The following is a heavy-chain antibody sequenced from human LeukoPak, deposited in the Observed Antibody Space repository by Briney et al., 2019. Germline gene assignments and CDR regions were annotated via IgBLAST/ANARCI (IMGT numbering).Heavy chain of an antibody. CDR3: AELGITMIGGV. V-gene: IGHV3-21*01. D-gene: IGHD3-10*02. Sequence: GGSLRLSCVASGFSLSSYNMNWVRQAPGKGLEWVSSISTSSYYIYYTDSVRGRFIISRDNAKNSLYLQMNSLRAEDTAVYYCAELGITMIGGVWGKGTTVTISS. CDR1: GFSLSSYN. CDR2: ISTSSYYI. J-gene: IGHJ6*04.